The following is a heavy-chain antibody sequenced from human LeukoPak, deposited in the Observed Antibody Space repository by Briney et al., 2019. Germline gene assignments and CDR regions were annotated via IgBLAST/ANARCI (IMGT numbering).Heavy chain of an antibody. J-gene: IGHJ4*02. CDR2: IYPGDSDT. D-gene: IGHD4-17*01. CDR3: ARPPAPGMDYGDYAGY. Sequence: GESLKISCKGSGYSFTSYWIGWVRQMPGKGLEWMGIIYPGDSDTRYSPSFQGQVTISADKSISTAYLQWSSLKASDTAMYYCARPPAPGMDYGDYAGYWGQGTLVTVSS. CDR1: GYSFTSYW. V-gene: IGHV5-51*01.